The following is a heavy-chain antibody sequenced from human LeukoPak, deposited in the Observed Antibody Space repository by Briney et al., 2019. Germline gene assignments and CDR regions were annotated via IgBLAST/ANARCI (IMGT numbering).Heavy chain of an antibody. V-gene: IGHV3-23*01. CDR1: GFTFSNFF. D-gene: IGHD6-19*01. Sequence: GGSLRLSCVVSGFTFSNFFMSWVRQAPGKGLEWVSATSGGGGSTYYADSVQGRFTISRDNSKNTLYLQMNSLRAEDTAVYYCAKDGGLGESGWYPRPFDYWGQGTLVTVSS. CDR3: AKDGGLGESGWYPRPFDY. CDR2: TSGGGGST. J-gene: IGHJ4*02.